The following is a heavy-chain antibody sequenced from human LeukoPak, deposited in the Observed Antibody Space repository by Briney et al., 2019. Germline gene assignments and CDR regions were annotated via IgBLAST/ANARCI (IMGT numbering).Heavy chain of an antibody. CDR2: ISGSGGST. Sequence: GGSLRLSCAASGFTFSSYAMSWVRQAPGKGLEWVSAISGSGGSTYYADSVKGRFTISRDNSKNTLYLQMNSLRAEDTAVYYCATLYSYGYWADYWGQGTLVTVSS. V-gene: IGHV3-23*01. CDR1: GFTFSSYA. D-gene: IGHD5-18*01. J-gene: IGHJ4*02. CDR3: ATLYSYGYWADY.